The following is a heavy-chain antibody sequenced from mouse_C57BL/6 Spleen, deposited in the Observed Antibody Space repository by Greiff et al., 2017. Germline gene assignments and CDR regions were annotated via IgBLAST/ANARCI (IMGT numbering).Heavy chain of an antibody. D-gene: IGHD5-1*01. J-gene: IGHJ1*03. V-gene: IGHV3-6*01. Sequence: EVKLQESGPGLVKPSQSLSLTCSVTGYSITSGYYWNWIRQFPGNKLEWMGYISYDGSNKYNPSLKNRISITRDTSKNQFFLKLNSVTTEDTATYYCARSEYPLWYFDVWGTGTTVTVSS. CDR2: ISYDGSN. CDR3: ARSEYPLWYFDV. CDR1: GYSITSGYY.